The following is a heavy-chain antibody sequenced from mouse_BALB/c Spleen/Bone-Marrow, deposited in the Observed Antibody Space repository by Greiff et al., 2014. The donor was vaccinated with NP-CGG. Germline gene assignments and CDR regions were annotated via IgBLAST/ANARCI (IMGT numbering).Heavy chain of an antibody. CDR2: IDPSNSGT. J-gene: IGHJ4*01. D-gene: IGHD2-10*02. V-gene: IGHV1-74*01. CDR3: AEYGNYGEGYYYAMDY. CDR1: GYTFTSYW. Sequence: VQVVESGPELVRPGASVKMSCKASGYTFTSYWMFWLKQRPGQGLEWIGMIDPSNSGTRLNQKFKDKATLNVDKSSNTAYMQLNSLTSEDSAVYYCAEYGNYGEGYYYAMDYWGQGTSVTVSS.